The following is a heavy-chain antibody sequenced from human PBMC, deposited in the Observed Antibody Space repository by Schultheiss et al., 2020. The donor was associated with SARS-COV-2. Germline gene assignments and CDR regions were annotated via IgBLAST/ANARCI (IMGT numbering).Heavy chain of an antibody. V-gene: IGHV6-1*01. CDR2: TYYRSKWYN. J-gene: IGHJ4*02. CDR3: AREAQWLVRVLDY. Sequence: SQTLSLTCAISGDSVSSNSAAWNWIRQSPSRGLEWLGRTYYRSKWYNDYAVSVKGRITIDPDTSKNQFSLHLNSMTPEDAAVYYCAREAQWLVRVLDYWGQGTLVTVSS. D-gene: IGHD6-19*01. CDR1: GDSVSSNSAA.